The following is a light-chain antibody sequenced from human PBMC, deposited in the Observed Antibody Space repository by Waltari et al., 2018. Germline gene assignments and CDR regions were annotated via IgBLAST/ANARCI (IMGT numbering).Light chain of an antibody. CDR1: SSDIGSYHL. CDR2: EVS. V-gene: IGLV2-23*02. Sequence: QSALTQPASVSGSPGQSITISCTGTSSDIGSYHLVSWYQQSPGTAPKLMVYEVSKRPSWVSNRFSGSKSGNTASLTISGLQAEDEADYYCCSAAGSSTSIFGGGTKLTVL. CDR3: CSAAGSSTSI. J-gene: IGLJ2*01.